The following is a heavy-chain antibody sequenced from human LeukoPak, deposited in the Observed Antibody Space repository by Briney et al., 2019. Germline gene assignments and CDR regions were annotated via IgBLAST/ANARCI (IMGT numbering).Heavy chain of an antibody. Sequence: GGSLRLSCAASGFTFSNYNMNWVRQAPGKGLEWVGFIRSKAYGGTTEYAASVKGRFTISRDDSKDLMYLRMNSLKIEDTAVYYCARFYDVFDPWGQGTLVTVSS. CDR1: GFTFSNYN. J-gene: IGHJ5*02. V-gene: IGHV3-71*01. CDR3: ARFYDVFDP. D-gene: IGHD5/OR15-5a*01. CDR2: IRSKAYGGTT.